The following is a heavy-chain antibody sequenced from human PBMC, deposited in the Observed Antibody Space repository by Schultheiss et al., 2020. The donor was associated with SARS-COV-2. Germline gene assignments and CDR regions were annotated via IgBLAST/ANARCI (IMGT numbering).Heavy chain of an antibody. CDR3: ARVPALRYGDYGRAWFDP. CDR2: INHSGST. CDR1: GGSFSGYY. D-gene: IGHD4-17*01. V-gene: IGHV4-34*01. J-gene: IGHJ5*02. Sequence: SETLSLTCTVYGGSFSGYYWSWIRQPPGKGLEWIGEINHSGSTNYNPSLKSRVTISVDTSKNQFSLKLSSVTAADTAVYYCARVPALRYGDYGRAWFDPWGQGTLVTVSS.